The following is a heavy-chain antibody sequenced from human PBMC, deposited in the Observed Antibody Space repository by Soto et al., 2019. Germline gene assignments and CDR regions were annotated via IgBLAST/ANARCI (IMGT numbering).Heavy chain of an antibody. J-gene: IGHJ4*02. CDR1: GFTFSSYS. V-gene: IGHV3-48*02. CDR2: ISTNSRTI. D-gene: IGHD1-26*01. Sequence: VQLVESGGGLVQPGGSLRLSCVASGFTFSSYSMNWVRQAPGKGLEWVSYISTNSRTIHYADSVKGRFTISRDNAKNSLYLQMNSLRDEDTAVYYCARDFAWAFDYWGQGTLLTVSP. CDR3: ARDFAWAFDY.